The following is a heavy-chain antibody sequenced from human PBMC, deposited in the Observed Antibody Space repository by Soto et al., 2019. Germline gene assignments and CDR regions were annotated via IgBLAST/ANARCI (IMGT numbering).Heavy chain of an antibody. CDR2: VFYTGST. D-gene: IGHD4-17*01. Sequence: QVHLQESGPGLVKPSETLSLFCNVSGGSMSNNYWTWIRQAPGKGLEWIGYVFYTGSTNYNPSLKSRVSISVHTSKKYFSLRLTSVTAADTAVYYCARSLTVTRFDQWGQGTRVTVS. J-gene: IGHJ4*02. CDR3: ARSLTVTRFDQ. V-gene: IGHV4-59*01. CDR1: GGSMSNNY.